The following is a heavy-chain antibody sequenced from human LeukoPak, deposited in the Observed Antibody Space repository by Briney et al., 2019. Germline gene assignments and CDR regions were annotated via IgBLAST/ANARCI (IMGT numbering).Heavy chain of an antibody. D-gene: IGHD2-21*02. CDR2: ISGSGSST. Sequence: GGSLRLSCAASGFTFSNYWMNWARQAPGKGLEWVSAISGSGSSTYYADSVKGRFTISRDNSKNTLYLQMNSLRAEDTAVYYCAKYIVVTATRTFDYWGQGTLVTVSS. J-gene: IGHJ4*02. V-gene: IGHV3-23*01. CDR3: AKYIVVTATRTFDY. CDR1: GFTFSNYW.